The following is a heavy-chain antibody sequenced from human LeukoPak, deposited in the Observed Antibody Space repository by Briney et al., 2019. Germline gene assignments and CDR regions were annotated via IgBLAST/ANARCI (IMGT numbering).Heavy chain of an antibody. CDR2: IHTSGST. D-gene: IGHD4-17*01. V-gene: IGHV4-61*02. CDR1: GGSISSGSYY. CDR3: ARVDYGVYYYGMDV. Sequence: SQTLSLTCTVSGGSISSGSYYWSWIRQPAGKGLEWIGRIHTSGSTNYNPSLKSRVTISVDTSKNQFSLKLSSVTAADTAVYYCARVDYGVYYYGMDVWGQGTTVTVSS. J-gene: IGHJ6*02.